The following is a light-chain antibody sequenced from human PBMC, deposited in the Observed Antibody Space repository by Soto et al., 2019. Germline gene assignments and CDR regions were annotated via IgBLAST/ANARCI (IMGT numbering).Light chain of an antibody. CDR1: SSDVGGYNY. Sequence: QSALTQPRSVSGSPGQSVTISCTGTSSDVGGYNYVSWYQQHPGKAPKLMIYDVSKRPSGVPDRFSGSKSGNMASLTISGLQAEDEADYYCCSYAGSYTFHVVFGGGTKLTVL. J-gene: IGLJ2*01. CDR3: CSYAGSYTFHVV. V-gene: IGLV2-11*01. CDR2: DVS.